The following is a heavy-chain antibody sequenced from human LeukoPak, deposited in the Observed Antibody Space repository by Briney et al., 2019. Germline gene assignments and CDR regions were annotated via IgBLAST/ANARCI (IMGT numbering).Heavy chain of an antibody. CDR1: GYTFTSYY. D-gene: IGHD1-26*01. J-gene: IGHJ3*02. Sequence: ASVKVSCKASGYTFTSYYMHWVRQAPGQGLEWMGIINPSGGSTSYAQKFQGRVAMTRDTSTSTVYMELSSLRSEDTAVYYCAREAPLIVGATTGGAFDIWGQGTMVTVSS. CDR3: AREAPLIVGATTGGAFDI. V-gene: IGHV1-46*01. CDR2: INPSGGST.